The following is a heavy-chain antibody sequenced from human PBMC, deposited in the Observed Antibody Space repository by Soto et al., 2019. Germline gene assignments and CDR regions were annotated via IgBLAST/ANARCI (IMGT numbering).Heavy chain of an antibody. CDR1: GGTLSSYA. D-gene: IGHD6-13*01. V-gene: IGHV1-69*06. CDR3: ARGSSSWYWFDH. J-gene: IGHJ5*02. CDR2: IIPIFGTA. Sequence: SVKVSCKASGGTLSSYAISWVRQAPGQGLEWMGGIIPIFGTANYAQKFQGRVTITADKSTSTAYMELSSLRSEDTAAYYCARGSSSWYWFDHWGHGTLVTVSS.